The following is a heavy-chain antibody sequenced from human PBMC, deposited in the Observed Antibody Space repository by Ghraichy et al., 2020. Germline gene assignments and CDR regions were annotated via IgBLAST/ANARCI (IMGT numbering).Heavy chain of an antibody. CDR1: GGFFSGYY. J-gene: IGHJ6*02. CDR2: INHSGST. Sequence: SETLSLTCAVYGGFFSGYYWNWIRQPPGKGLEWIGEINHSGSTNYNPSLKSRVTISVDTSKNQFSLKLTSVTAADTAGYYCAREGYPQARYYYGSGSYRYYYYYGMDVWGQGTTVTVSS. CDR3: AREGYPQARYYYGSGSYRYYYYYGMDV. V-gene: IGHV4-34*01. D-gene: IGHD3-10*01.